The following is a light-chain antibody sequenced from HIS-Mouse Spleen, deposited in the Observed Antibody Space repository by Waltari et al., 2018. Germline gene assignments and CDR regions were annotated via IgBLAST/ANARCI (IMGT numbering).Light chain of an antibody. Sequence: SSELTQDPAVSVALGQTVRITCQGDGLRSHYASLYQQKPGQAPVLVIYGKNNRPSWIPDRFSGSSSGNTASLTITGAQAEDEADYYCNSRDSSGNHVVFGGGTKLTVL. CDR2: GKN. J-gene: IGLJ2*01. CDR3: NSRDSSGNHVV. CDR1: GLRSHY. V-gene: IGLV3-19*01.